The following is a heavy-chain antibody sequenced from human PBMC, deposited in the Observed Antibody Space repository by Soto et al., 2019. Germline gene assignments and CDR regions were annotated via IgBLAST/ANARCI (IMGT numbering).Heavy chain of an antibody. Sequence: GGSLRLSCAASGFTFSSYSMNWVRQAPGKGLEWVSYISSSSSTIYYADTVKGRFTISRDNAKNSLYLQMNSLRAEDTAVYYCAREDYYYDSSPKYGMDIWGQGTTVTVSS. CDR3: AREDYYYDSSPKYGMDI. CDR2: ISSSSSTI. J-gene: IGHJ6*02. CDR1: GFTFSSYS. V-gene: IGHV3-48*01. D-gene: IGHD3-22*01.